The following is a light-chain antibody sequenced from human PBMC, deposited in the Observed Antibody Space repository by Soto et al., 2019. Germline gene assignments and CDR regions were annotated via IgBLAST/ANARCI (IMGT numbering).Light chain of an antibody. CDR3: QQYNIWPYT. CDR2: GAS. Sequence: EIVMTQSPATLSVSPGERATLSCRASQSVSSSYLAWYQQKPGQAPRLLIYGASTRATGIPDRFSGSGSGTEFTLTISSLQSEDFAVYFCQQYNIWPYTFGQGTKVDTK. V-gene: IGKV3D-15*01. J-gene: IGKJ2*01. CDR1: QSVSSSY.